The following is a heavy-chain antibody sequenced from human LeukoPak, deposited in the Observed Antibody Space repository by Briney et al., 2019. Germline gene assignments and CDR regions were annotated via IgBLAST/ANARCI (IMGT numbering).Heavy chain of an antibody. J-gene: IGHJ4*02. CDR2: INPNSGGT. CDR3: ARLSDSSGYYYLDY. Sequence: GASVKVSCKASGYTFTGCYMHWVRQAPGQGLKWMGWINPNSGGTNYAQKFHGRVTMTRDTSISTDYMELSRLRSDDTAVYYCARLSDSSGYYYLDYWGQGTLVTVSS. V-gene: IGHV1-2*02. D-gene: IGHD3-22*01. CDR1: GYTFTGCY.